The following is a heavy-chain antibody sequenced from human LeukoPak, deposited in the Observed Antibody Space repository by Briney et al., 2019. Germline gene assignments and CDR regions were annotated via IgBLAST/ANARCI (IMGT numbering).Heavy chain of an antibody. CDR1: GFTFSSYA. J-gene: IGHJ4*02. V-gene: IGHV3-23*01. D-gene: IGHD2-2*01. CDR2: ISGSGGST. CDR3: AKRPKSVVVPAATADTNDY. Sequence: GGSLRLSCAASGFTFSSYAMSWVRQAPGKGLEWVSAISGSGGSTYYADSVKGRFTISRDNSKNTLYLQMNSLRAADTPVHYCAKRPKSVVVPAATADTNDYWGQGTLVTVSS.